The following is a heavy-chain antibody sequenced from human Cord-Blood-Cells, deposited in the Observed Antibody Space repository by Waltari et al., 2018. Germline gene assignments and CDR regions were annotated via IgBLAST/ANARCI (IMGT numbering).Heavy chain of an antibody. CDR1: GDSVSSNSAA. D-gene: IGHD2-2*02. J-gene: IGHJ2*01. V-gene: IGHV6-1*01. Sequence: QVQLQQSGPGLVKPSQTLSLTCAISGDSVSSNSAAWNWIRQSPSRGLEWLGRTYYRSKWYNDYAVSVKSRITINPDTYKNQFSLQLNSVTPEDTAVYYCARDHCSSTSCYNYWYFDLWGRGTLVTVSS. CDR3: ARDHCSSTSCYNYWYFDL. CDR2: TYYRSKWYN.